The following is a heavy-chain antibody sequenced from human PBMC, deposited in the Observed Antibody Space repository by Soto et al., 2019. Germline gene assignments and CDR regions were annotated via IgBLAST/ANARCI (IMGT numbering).Heavy chain of an antibody. CDR2: ISDYNGHT. V-gene: IGHV1-18*01. Sequence: QVQLVQSGGEVKRPGASVRVSCKASGYSFNTYAISWVRQAPGQGLEWMGWISDYNGHTDYAQKFQGRVTMTTDTSTNTASMELRGLTSDDTAVYYCARGRTWGARDFDYWGQGTLVTVSS. J-gene: IGHJ4*02. CDR3: ARGRTWGARDFDY. CDR1: GYSFNTYA. D-gene: IGHD3-16*01.